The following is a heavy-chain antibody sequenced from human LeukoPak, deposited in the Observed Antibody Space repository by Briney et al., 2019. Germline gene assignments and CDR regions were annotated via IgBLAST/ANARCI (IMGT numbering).Heavy chain of an antibody. CDR1: GYTFTSYD. CDR3: AREREFDAFDI. D-gene: IGHD3-10*01. Sequence: VASVTVSCKASGYTFTSYDINWVRQATGQGLEWMGWMNPNSGNTGYAQKFQGRVTMTRNTSISTAYMELSGLRSEDTAVYYCAREREFDAFDIWGQGTMVTVSS. J-gene: IGHJ3*02. CDR2: MNPNSGNT. V-gene: IGHV1-8*01.